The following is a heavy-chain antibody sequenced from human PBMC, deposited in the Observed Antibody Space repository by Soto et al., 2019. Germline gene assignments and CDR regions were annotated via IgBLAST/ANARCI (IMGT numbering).Heavy chain of an antibody. CDR1: GHSLTELF. J-gene: IGHJ4*02. Sequence: SVKVACKISGHSLTELFMHWVRHAPGKGLEWMGGFDPEDGETIYAQKFQGRVTMTEDTSTDTAYMELSSLRSEDTAVYYCATLPKPLYIAAARIGFDYWGQGTLVTVSS. CDR3: ATLPKPLYIAAARIGFDY. CDR2: FDPEDGET. D-gene: IGHD6-13*01. V-gene: IGHV1-24*01.